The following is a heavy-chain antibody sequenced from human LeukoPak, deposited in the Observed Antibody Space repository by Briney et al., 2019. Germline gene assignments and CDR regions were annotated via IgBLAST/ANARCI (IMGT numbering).Heavy chain of an antibody. CDR1: TYSISSGYY. Sequence: SETLSLTCTVSTYSISSGYYWGWIRQPPGKGLEWIGYIYYSGSTNYNPSLKSRVTISVDTSKNQFSLNLSSVTAADTAVYYCARGWDYYWYFDLWGRGTLVTVSS. CDR2: IYYSGST. CDR3: ARGWDYYWYFDL. J-gene: IGHJ2*01. V-gene: IGHV4-61*01. D-gene: IGHD1-26*01.